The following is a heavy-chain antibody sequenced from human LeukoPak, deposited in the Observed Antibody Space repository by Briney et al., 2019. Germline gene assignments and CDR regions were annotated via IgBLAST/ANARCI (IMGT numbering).Heavy chain of an antibody. CDR1: GGSFSGYY. CDR2: INHSGST. Sequence: PSETLSLTCAVYGGSFSGYYWSWIRQPPGKGLEWIGEINHSGSTNYNPSLKSRVTISADTSKNQFSLKLSSVTAADTAVYYCARGRVYYYDSSGYYYARYFDYWGQGTLVTVSS. V-gene: IGHV4-34*01. D-gene: IGHD3-22*01. CDR3: ARGRVYYYDSSGYYYARYFDY. J-gene: IGHJ4*02.